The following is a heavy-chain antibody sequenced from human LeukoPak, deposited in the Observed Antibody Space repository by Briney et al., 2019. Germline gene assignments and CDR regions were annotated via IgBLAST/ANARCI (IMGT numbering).Heavy chain of an antibody. Sequence: PGGSLRLSCAASGFTFSSYAMSWVRQAPGKGLEWVSAISGSGGSTYYADSVKGRFTISRDNSKNTLYLQMNSLRAEDTALYYCAKDKGSGSPNGCCYYYGMDVWGQGTTVTVSS. V-gene: IGHV3-23*01. CDR2: ISGSGGST. CDR1: GFTFSSYA. J-gene: IGHJ6*02. CDR3: AKDKGSGSPNGCCYYYGMDV. D-gene: IGHD1-26*01.